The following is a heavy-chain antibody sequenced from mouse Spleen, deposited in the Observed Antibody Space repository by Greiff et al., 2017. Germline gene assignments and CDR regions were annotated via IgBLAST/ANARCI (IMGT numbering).Heavy chain of an antibody. CDR3: ARGGYYDGSYDAMDY. J-gene: IGHJ4*01. Sequence: QVQLQQPGAELVRPGASVKLSCKASGYTFTSYWINWVKQRPGQGLEWIGNIYPSDSYTNYNQKFKDKATLTVDKSSSTAYMELHSLTSEDSAVYFCARGGYYDGSYDAMDYWGQGTSVTVSS. D-gene: IGHD1-1*01. CDR2: IYPSDSYT. CDR1: GYTFTSYW. V-gene: IGHV1-69*02.